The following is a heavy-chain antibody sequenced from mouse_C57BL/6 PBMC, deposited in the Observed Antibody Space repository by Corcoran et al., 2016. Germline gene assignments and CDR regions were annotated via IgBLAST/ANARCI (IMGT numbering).Heavy chain of an antibody. V-gene: IGHV1-26*01. D-gene: IGHD2-2*01. CDR3: ASVWLRRRDAMDY. J-gene: IGHJ4*01. CDR1: GYTFTDYY. Sequence: EVQLQQSGPGLMKPGASVKISCKASGYTFTDYYMNWVKQSHGKSLEWIGDINPNNGGTSYNQKFKGKSTLTVDTSSSTAYMELRSLTSEDSAVYYCASVWLRRRDAMDYWGQGTSVTVSS. CDR2: INPNNGGT.